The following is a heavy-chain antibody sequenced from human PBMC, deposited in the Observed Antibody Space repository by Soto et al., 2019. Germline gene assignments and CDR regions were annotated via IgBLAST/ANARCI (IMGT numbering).Heavy chain of an antibody. V-gene: IGHV3-21*01. D-gene: IGHD3-22*01. CDR1: GFTFSSYS. Sequence: GWSLRLSCEASGFTFSSYSMNWVRQAPGKGLEWVSSISSSSSYIYYADSVKGRFTISRDNAKNSLYLQMNSLRAEDTAVYYSARDRHRSGWYDDWGQGKLVRVYS. CDR2: ISSSSSYI. J-gene: IGHJ5*02. CDR3: ARDRHRSGWYDD.